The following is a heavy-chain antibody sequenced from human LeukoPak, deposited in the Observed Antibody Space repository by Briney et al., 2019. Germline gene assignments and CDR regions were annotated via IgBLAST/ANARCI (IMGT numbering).Heavy chain of an antibody. Sequence: GASVKVSCKASGYTFTLYGITWVRQAPGQGFEWMGWISGYNGNTNYAQNFQGRVTMTRDISTSTAYMELRSLRSDDTAVYYCARAQAQAYGSGSYYIPVISGSDYWGQGTLVTVSS. CDR3: ARAQAQAYGSGSYYIPVISGSDY. J-gene: IGHJ4*02. V-gene: IGHV1-18*01. CDR2: ISGYNGNT. CDR1: GYTFTLYG. D-gene: IGHD3-10*01.